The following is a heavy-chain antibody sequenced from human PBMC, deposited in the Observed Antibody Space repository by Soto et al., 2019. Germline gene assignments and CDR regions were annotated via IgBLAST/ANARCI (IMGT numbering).Heavy chain of an antibody. Sequence: SVKVSCKSSGGTFSNYAITWVRQAPGQGLEWMGGIIPIFATANYAQKFQGRVTFTADESTSTAYMELSSLRSEDTAVYYCARDGNYDYVWGSYRYTQYYFDYWGQGTLVTVSS. V-gene: IGHV1-69*13. CDR1: GGTFSNYA. CDR2: IIPIFATA. J-gene: IGHJ4*02. CDR3: ARDGNYDYVWGSYRYTQYYFDY. D-gene: IGHD3-16*02.